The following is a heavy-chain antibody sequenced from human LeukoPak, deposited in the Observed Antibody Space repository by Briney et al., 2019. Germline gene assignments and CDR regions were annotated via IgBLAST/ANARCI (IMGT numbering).Heavy chain of an antibody. J-gene: IGHJ5*02. V-gene: IGHV4-59*01. CDR2: IYYNGST. D-gene: IGHD5-12*01. CDR1: GGSISRYY. CDR3: ARGGYSGYAFDR. Sequence: SETLSLTCTGSGGSISRYYWSWIRQPPGKGLEWIGNIYYNGSTNYKPSLKSRVTISVHTSKNQFSLNLRSLTAADTAVYYCARGGYSGYAFDRWGQGTRVTVSS.